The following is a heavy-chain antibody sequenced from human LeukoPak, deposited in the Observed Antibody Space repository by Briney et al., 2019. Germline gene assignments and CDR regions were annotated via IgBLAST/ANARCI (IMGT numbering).Heavy chain of an antibody. V-gene: IGHV3-33*01. CDR1: GFTFSSYG. J-gene: IGHJ5*02. CDR2: IWYDGSNK. Sequence: GRSLRLSCAASGFTFSSYGMHWVRQAPGKGLEWVAVIWYDGSNKYYADSVKGRFTISRDNSKNTLYLQMNSLRAEDTAVYYCARPSIAAAGTSWFDPWGQGTRVTVSS. CDR3: ARPSIAAAGTSWFDP. D-gene: IGHD6-13*01.